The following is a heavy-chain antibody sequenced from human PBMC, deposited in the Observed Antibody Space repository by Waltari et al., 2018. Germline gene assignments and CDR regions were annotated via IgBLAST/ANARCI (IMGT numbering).Heavy chain of an antibody. Sequence: QLLLQESGPGLVTPSETLSLTCTVSGGSINRSSYYWGWVRQSPGKGPEWLGSMYYSGTTYYNPTLESRLTISGDTSKNQFSLRLSSVTAADTAVYYCARHWKRNGCRFDPWGQGTRVTVSS. V-gene: IGHV4-39*01. D-gene: IGHD1-1*01. CDR2: MYYSGTT. CDR1: GGSINRSSYY. CDR3: ARHWKRNGCRFDP. J-gene: IGHJ5*02.